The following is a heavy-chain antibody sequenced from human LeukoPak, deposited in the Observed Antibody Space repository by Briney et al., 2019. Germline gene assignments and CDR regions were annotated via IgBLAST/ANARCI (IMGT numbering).Heavy chain of an antibody. CDR2: INPNSGGT. CDR1: GYTFTGYY. D-gene: IGHD2-15*01. V-gene: IGHV1-2*06. CDR3: ARPVKRGYCSGGSCWSWFDP. Sequence: ASVKVSCKASGYTFTGYYMHWVRQAPGQGLEWMGRINPNSGGTNYAQKFQGRVTMTRDTSISTAYMELSRLRSDDTAVYYCARPVKRGYCSGGSCWSWFDPWGQGTLVTVSS. J-gene: IGHJ5*02.